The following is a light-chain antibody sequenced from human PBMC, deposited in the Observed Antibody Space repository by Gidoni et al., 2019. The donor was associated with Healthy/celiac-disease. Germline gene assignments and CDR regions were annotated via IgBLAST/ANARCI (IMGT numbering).Light chain of an antibody. CDR1: SSDVGGYNY. V-gene: IGLV2-14*03. CDR2: DVS. Sequence: QSALTQPASAYGPPGQSITISCTGTSSDVGGYNYVSWYQQHPGKAPKLMIYDVSNRPSGVSNRFSGSKSGNTASLTISGLQAEDEADYYCSSYTSSSTLAFGTGTKVTVL. CDR3: SSYTSSSTLA. J-gene: IGLJ1*01.